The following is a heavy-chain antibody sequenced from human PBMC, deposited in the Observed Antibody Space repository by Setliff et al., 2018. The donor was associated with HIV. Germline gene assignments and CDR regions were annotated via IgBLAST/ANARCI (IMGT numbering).Heavy chain of an antibody. CDR1: GGSIRSGNYY. J-gene: IGHJ4*02. D-gene: IGHD3-10*01. CDR2: IYYSGST. Sequence: SETLSLTCRVSGGSIRSGNYYWSWIRQHPGKGLEWIGYIYYSGSTYYSPSLKSRVTISEDTSKNQFSLKMRSVTAADTAVYYCATSPAGEILGSRPFYFDYWGQGTLVTVSS. CDR3: ATSPAGEILGSRPFYFDY. V-gene: IGHV4-31*02.